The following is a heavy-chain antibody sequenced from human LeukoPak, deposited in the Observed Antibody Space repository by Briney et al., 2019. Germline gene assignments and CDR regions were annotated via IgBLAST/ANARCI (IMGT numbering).Heavy chain of an antibody. Sequence: SETLSLTCTVSGGSISSYYWSWIRQPPGKGLEWIGYIYYSGSTNYNPSLKSRVTISVDTSKNQFSLKLSSVTAADTAVYYCARHHDYGDYAQAFDIWGQGTMVIVSS. CDR1: GGSISSYY. D-gene: IGHD4-17*01. J-gene: IGHJ3*02. V-gene: IGHV4-59*08. CDR3: ARHHDYGDYAQAFDI. CDR2: IYYSGST.